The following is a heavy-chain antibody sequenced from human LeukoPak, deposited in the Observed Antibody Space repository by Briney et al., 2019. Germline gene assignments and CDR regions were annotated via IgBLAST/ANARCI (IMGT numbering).Heavy chain of an antibody. V-gene: IGHV3-48*03. CDR1: GFTFSSYE. J-gene: IGHJ3*02. CDR2: ISGSGSTI. D-gene: IGHD3-10*01. Sequence: GGSLRLSCAASGFTFSSYEMNWVRQAPGKGLEWVSYISGSGSTIYYADSVKGRFTISRDNAKNSLYLQMNSLRAEDMAVYYCANTMADAFDIWGQGTMVTVSS. CDR3: ANTMADAFDI.